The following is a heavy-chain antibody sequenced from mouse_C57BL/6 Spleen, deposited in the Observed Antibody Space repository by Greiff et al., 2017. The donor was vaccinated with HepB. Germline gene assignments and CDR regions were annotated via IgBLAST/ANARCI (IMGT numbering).Heavy chain of an antibody. CDR2: IDPSDSYT. D-gene: IGHD1-1*01. CDR1: GYTFTSYW. J-gene: IGHJ1*03. Sequence: VQLQQSGAELVKPGASVKLSCKASGYTFTSYWMQWVKQRPGQGLEWIGEIDPSDSYTNYNQKFKGKATLTVDTSSSTAYMQLSSLTSEDSAVYYCASGTTPDWYFDVWGTGTTVTVSS. CDR3: ASGTTPDWYFDV. V-gene: IGHV1-50*01.